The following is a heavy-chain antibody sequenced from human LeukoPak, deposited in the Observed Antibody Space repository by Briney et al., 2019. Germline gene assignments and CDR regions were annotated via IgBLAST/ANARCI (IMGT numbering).Heavy chain of an antibody. Sequence: ASVKVSCKASGYTFTSYGISWVRQAPGQGLEWMGWISVYNGNTNYAQKLQGRVTMTTDTSTSTAYMELRSLRSDDTAVYYCARDGYCSSTSCFAGYYYYGMDVWGQGTTVTVSS. D-gene: IGHD2-2*03. CDR2: ISVYNGNT. V-gene: IGHV1-18*01. CDR3: ARDGYCSSTSCFAGYYYYGMDV. J-gene: IGHJ6*02. CDR1: GYTFTSYG.